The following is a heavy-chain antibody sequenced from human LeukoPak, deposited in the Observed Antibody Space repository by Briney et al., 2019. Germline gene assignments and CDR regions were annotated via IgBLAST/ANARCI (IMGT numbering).Heavy chain of an antibody. CDR1: GFTFSGHF. CDR2: ISINGDKT. D-gene: IGHD1-26*01. Sequence: GGSLRLSCSASGFTFSGHFMHWVRQAPGKGLEYVSSISINGDKTYYAESVKGRFTISRDNSKNTLYLQLSSLRVVDTAVYYCIKDRIGTWSFDHWGQGTLLTVSS. CDR3: IKDRIGTWSFDH. J-gene: IGHJ4*02. V-gene: IGHV3-64D*06.